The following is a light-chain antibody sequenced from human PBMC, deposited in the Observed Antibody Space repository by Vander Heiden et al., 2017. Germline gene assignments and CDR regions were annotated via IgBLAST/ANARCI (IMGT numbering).Light chain of an antibody. J-gene: IGKJ1*01. Sequence: DIVMQPSPSTPSLSPGERATPACRASQSVGSNLAWYQQKPGQAPRLLIYGAATRATGIPARVSGSGCGTEFTLTISSRQSEDFAVYYCQQDNNWPPWTFGQGTKVXIK. V-gene: IGKV3-15*01. CDR1: QSVGSN. CDR2: GAA. CDR3: QQDNNWPPWT.